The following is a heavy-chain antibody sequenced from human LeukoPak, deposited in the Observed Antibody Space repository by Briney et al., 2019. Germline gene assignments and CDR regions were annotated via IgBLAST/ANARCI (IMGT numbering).Heavy chain of an antibody. CDR1: GFTFDDYT. CDR2: ISWDGGST. Sequence: GGSLRLSCAASGFTFDDYTMHWVRQAPGKGLEWVSLISWDGGSTYYADSVKGRFTISRDNSKNSLYLQMNSLRAEDTAVYYCARETCGSGSYSYYYYFMDVWGKGTTVTISS. J-gene: IGHJ6*03. V-gene: IGHV3-43*01. CDR3: ARETCGSGSYSYYYYFMDV. D-gene: IGHD3-10*01.